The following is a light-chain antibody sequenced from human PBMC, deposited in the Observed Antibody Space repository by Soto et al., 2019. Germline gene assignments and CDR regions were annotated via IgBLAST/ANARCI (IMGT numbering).Light chain of an antibody. CDR2: DVF. Sequence: EVVMTQSPATLSVSPGERATLSCRASQTVSRNLAWYQQRPGQAPRLLIYDVFTRAAGIPARFSGSGSETEFTLTISSLQPDDFATYYCQHYNSYSEAFGQGTKVDIK. J-gene: IGKJ1*01. V-gene: IGKV3-15*01. CDR1: QTVSRN. CDR3: QHYNSYSEA.